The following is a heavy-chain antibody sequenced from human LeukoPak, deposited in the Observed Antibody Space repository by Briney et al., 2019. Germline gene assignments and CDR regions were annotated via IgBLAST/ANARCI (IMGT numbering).Heavy chain of an antibody. CDR2: IYYSGST. J-gene: IGHJ4*02. CDR1: GGSISSGDYY. Sequence: SGTLSLTCTVSGGSISSGDYYWSWIRQPPGKGLEWIGYIYYSGSTYYNPSLKSRVTISVDTSKNQFSLKVSSVTAADTAVYYCARGARMTFGYWGQGTLVTVSS. D-gene: IGHD4/OR15-4a*01. CDR3: ARGARMTFGY. V-gene: IGHV4-30-4*01.